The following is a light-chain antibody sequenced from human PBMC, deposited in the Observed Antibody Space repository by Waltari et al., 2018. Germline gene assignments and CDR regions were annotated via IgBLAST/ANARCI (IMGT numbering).Light chain of an antibody. V-gene: IGLV2-23*02. J-gene: IGLJ2*01. CDR2: EVI. CDR3: SSNAAGSSYVV. Sequence: QSALTQPASVSGSPGQSINISCTGTSSDIGSYKLVSWYQQHPGKVPKLIIYEVIKRPSGISDRFSGSKSGNTASLTISGLQAEDEADYYCSSNAAGSSYVVFGGGTRLTVL. CDR1: SSDIGSYKL.